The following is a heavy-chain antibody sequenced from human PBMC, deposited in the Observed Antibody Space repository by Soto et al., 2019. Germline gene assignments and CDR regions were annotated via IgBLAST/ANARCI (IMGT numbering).Heavy chain of an antibody. J-gene: IGHJ6*02. CDR2: IKQDGSEK. V-gene: IGHV3-7*01. D-gene: IGHD3-9*01. CDR3: QTARLGVNYYYGMDV. CDR1: GFTFSSYW. Sequence: EVQLVESGGGLVQPGGSLRLSCAASGFTFSSYWMSWVRQAPGKGLEWVANIKQDGSEKYYVDSVKGRFTISRDNAKNSLYLQMNSLRAEDTAVYYCQTARLGVNYYYGMDVWGQGTTVTVSS.